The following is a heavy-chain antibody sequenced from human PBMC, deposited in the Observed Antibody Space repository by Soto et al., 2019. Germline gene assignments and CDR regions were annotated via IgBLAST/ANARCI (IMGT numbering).Heavy chain of an antibody. CDR3: ARYISSGYYYGSGFWFDP. D-gene: IGHD3-22*01. Sequence: QVQLQESGPGLVKPSQTLSLTCTVSGGSISSGGYYWSWIRQHPGKGLEWIGYIYYSGSTYYNPSLKSRVTISVDTSKNQFSLKLSSVTAADTAVYYCARYISSGYYYGSGFWFDPWGQGTLVTVSS. V-gene: IGHV4-31*03. J-gene: IGHJ5*02. CDR1: GGSISSGGYY. CDR2: IYYSGST.